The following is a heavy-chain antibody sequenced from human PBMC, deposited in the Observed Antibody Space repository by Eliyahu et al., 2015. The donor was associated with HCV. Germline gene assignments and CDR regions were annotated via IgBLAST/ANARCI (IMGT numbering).Heavy chain of an antibody. J-gene: IGHJ4*02. V-gene: IGHV4-34*01. CDR1: GGSFSGYY. Sequence: QVQLQQWGAGLLKPSETLSLTCAVYGGSFSGYYWSWIRQPPGKGLEWIGEINHSGSINYNPSLKSRVTISVDTSKNQFSLKLRSVTAADTAVYYCSRGLSTSGYYPPDYFDYWGQGTLVTVSS. CDR2: INHSGSI. D-gene: IGHD3-22*01. CDR3: SRGLSTSGYYPPDYFDY.